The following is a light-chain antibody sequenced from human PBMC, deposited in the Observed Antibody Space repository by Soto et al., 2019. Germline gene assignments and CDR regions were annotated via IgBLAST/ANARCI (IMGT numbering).Light chain of an antibody. CDR2: GAS. V-gene: IGKV3-20*01. CDR1: QSVSSSY. CDR3: QQYGSSPKT. Sequence: EIVLTQSPGTLSLSPGERATLSCRASQSVSSSYLAWYQQKPGQAPRLLIYGASSRATGIPDRFSGSGSGTDFTLTISRLEPEDFAVYYCQQYGSSPKTFGYGNNVEIK. J-gene: IGKJ1*01.